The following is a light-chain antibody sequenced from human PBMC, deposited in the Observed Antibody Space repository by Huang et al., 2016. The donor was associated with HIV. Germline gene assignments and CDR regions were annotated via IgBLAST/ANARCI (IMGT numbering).Light chain of an antibody. CDR3: QQRFT. J-gene: IGKJ3*01. Sequence: EIVLTQSPATLSLSPGGRATRSCRASHNISSFLAWSQQGAVQAPRLLIYGASNRATGIPARFSGRGSGTDFTLTINNLEPGDFAVYYCQQRFTFGPGTKVDIK. CDR1: HNISSF. V-gene: IGKV3-11*01. CDR2: GAS.